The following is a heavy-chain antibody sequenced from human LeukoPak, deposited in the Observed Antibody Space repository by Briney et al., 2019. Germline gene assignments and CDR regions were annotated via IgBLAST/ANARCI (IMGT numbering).Heavy chain of an antibody. CDR2: IKHDGSEK. Sequence: GGSLRLSCASSGFTFSAYHMNWVRQAPGKGLEWVASIKHDGSEKYYVDSVRGRFTISRDNTMYSLYLQMSSLRAEDTAVYYCATDRGWRTSGYYLYYFEYWGQGTLVTYSS. V-gene: IGHV3-7*01. CDR1: GFTFSAYH. J-gene: IGHJ4*02. D-gene: IGHD3-3*01. CDR3: ATDRGWRTSGYYLYYFEY.